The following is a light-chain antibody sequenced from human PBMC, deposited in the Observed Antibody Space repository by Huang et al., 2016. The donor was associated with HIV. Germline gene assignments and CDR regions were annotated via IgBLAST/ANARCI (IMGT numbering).Light chain of an antibody. CDR3: QQYNNWPPVT. Sequence: EVVMTQSPATLTVSPGERATLSCRASQHINSNLAWYQQKPGQTPRHLIYGASTRATGIPARFSGSGSGTEFTLTISSLQSEDFAVYYCQQYNNWPPVTFGQGTKLEIK. V-gene: IGKV3-15*01. CDR1: QHINSN. CDR2: GAS. J-gene: IGKJ2*01.